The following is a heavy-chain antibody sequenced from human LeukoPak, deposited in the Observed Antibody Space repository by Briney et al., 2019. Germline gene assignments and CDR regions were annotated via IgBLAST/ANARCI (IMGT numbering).Heavy chain of an antibody. Sequence: PGRSLRLSCAASGFSISSYWMSWVRQAPGKGLEWVSVIYSGGSTYYADSVKGRFTISRDNSKNTLYLQMNSLKAEDTAVYYCARLGEKADFDYWGQGTLVTVPS. D-gene: IGHD3-16*01. CDR2: IYSGGST. CDR1: GFSISSYW. CDR3: ARLGEKADFDY. J-gene: IGHJ4*02. V-gene: IGHV3-66*01.